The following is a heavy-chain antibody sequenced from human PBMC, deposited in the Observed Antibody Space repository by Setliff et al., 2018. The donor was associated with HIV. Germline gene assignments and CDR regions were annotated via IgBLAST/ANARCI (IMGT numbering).Heavy chain of an antibody. J-gene: IGHJ5*02. CDR2: ISAYNDNT. CDR3: ARDRLPAEVAVSGDWFDP. D-gene: IGHD5-12*01. Sequence: WASVKVSCKASGYSFSSYGFSWVRQAPGQGLEWMGWISAYNDNTNYAQKFQGRVTMTTDASTSTAYMEVRSLRSDDTAVYYCARDRLPAEVAVSGDWFDPWGQGTLVTVSS. CDR1: GYSFSSYG. V-gene: IGHV1-18*01.